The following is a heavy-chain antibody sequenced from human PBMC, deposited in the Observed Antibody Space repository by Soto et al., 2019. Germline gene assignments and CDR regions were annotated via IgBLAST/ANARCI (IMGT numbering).Heavy chain of an antibody. D-gene: IGHD5-18*01. V-gene: IGHV3-30*18. Sequence: QVQLVESGGGVVQPGRSLRLSCAASGFTFSSYGMHWVRQAPGKGLEWVAVISYDGSNKYYADSVKGRFTISRDNSKNTLYLQMNSLRAEDTAVYYCAKDFAGDTAMVTHYWGQGTLVTISS. CDR1: GFTFSSYG. CDR2: ISYDGSNK. CDR3: AKDFAGDTAMVTHY. J-gene: IGHJ4*02.